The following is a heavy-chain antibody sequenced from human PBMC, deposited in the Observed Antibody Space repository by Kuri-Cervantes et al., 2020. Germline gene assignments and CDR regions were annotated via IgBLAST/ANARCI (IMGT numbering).Heavy chain of an antibody. V-gene: IGHV3-30*07. J-gene: IGHJ4*02. CDR2: ISYDGSNK. CDR3: AKDYYGSGSALDY. CDR1: GFTFSSYA. D-gene: IGHD3-10*01. Sequence: GGSLRLSCAASGFTFSSYAMHWVRQAPGKGLEWVAVISYDGSNKYYADSVKGRFTISRDNSKNTLYLQMNSLRAEDTAVYYCAKDYYGSGSALDYWGRGTLVTVSS.